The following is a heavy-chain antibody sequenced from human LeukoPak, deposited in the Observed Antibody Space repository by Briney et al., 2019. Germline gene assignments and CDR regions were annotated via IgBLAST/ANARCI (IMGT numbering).Heavy chain of an antibody. CDR3: ARPGTDTTAFDI. Sequence: GESLKISCKGSGYSFTSYWISWVRQMPGKGLEWMGRIDPSDSYTNYSPSFQGLVTISADKSISTAYLQWSSLKASDTAMYYCARPGTDTTAFDIWGQGTMVTVSS. V-gene: IGHV5-10-1*01. D-gene: IGHD1-26*01. CDR2: IDPSDSYT. CDR1: GYSFTSYW. J-gene: IGHJ3*02.